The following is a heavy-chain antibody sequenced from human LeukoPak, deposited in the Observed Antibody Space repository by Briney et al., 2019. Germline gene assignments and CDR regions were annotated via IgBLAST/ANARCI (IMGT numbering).Heavy chain of an antibody. Sequence: PGGSLRLSCAASGFTFSNAWMSWVRQAPGKGLEWVGRIKSKTDGGTSDYAAPVKGRFTISRDDSKNTLYLQMNSLKTEDTAVYYCTTVGAWGSSWYGASYYYYYGMDVWGQGTTVTVSS. J-gene: IGHJ6*02. CDR3: TTVGAWGSSWYGASYYYYYGMDV. V-gene: IGHV3-15*01. D-gene: IGHD6-13*01. CDR2: IKSKTDGGTS. CDR1: GFTFSNAW.